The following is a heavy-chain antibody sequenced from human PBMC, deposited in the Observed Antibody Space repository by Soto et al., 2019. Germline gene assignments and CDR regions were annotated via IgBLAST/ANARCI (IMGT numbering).Heavy chain of an antibody. CDR1: GGSISSSSYY. CDR2: IYYSGST. D-gene: IGHD6-13*01. CDR3: ARHLLLLPGIAAAAPGGWFDP. V-gene: IGHV4-39*01. Sequence: SETLSLTCTVSGGSISSSSYYWGWIRQPPGKGLEWIGSIYYSGSTYYNPSLKSRVTISVDTSKNQFSLKLSSVTAADTAVYYCARHLLLLPGIAAAAPGGWFDPWGQGTLVTVSS. J-gene: IGHJ5*02.